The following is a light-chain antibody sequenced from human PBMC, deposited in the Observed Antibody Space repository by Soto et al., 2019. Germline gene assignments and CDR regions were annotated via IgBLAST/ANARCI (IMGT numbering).Light chain of an antibody. CDR2: DAS. CDR1: HDITNF. Sequence: DIQMTQSPSSLSVSVGDRVTITCQASHDITNFLNWYQQKPGKAPKLLIYDASKLETGVPSRFSGSGSGTDFTLTISSLQPEDIATYFCQQYDDLPITFGQGTRLEIK. V-gene: IGKV1-33*01. J-gene: IGKJ5*01. CDR3: QQYDDLPIT.